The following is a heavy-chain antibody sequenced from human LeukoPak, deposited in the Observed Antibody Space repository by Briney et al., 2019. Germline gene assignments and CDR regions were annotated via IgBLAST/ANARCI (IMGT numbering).Heavy chain of an antibody. V-gene: IGHV4-59*01. CDR3: ARAYYYDSSGLAPFDP. Sequence: SETLSLTCTVSGGSISSYYWSWIRQPPGKGLEWIGYIYYSGSTNYKPSLKSRVTISVDTSKNQFSLKLSSVTAADTAVYFCARAYYYDSSGLAPFDPWGQGTLVTVSS. CDR2: IYYSGST. J-gene: IGHJ5*02. D-gene: IGHD3-22*01. CDR1: GGSISSYY.